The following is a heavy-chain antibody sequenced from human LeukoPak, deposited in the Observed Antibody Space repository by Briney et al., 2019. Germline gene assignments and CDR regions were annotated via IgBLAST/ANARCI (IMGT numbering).Heavy chain of an antibody. Sequence: ASVNVSCKVSGYTLTELSMHWVRQAPGKGLEWMGGFDPEDGETIYAQKFQGRVTMTEDTSTDTAYMELSSLRSEDTAVYYCATEGPVAGIYGFDYWGQGTLVTVSS. CDR2: FDPEDGET. CDR3: ATEGPVAGIYGFDY. V-gene: IGHV1-24*01. J-gene: IGHJ4*02. CDR1: GYTLTELS. D-gene: IGHD6-19*01.